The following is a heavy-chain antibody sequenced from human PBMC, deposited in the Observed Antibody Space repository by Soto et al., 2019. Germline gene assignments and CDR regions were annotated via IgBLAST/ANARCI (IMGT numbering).Heavy chain of an antibody. V-gene: IGHV3-48*03. Sequence: GGSLRLSCGASGFTFSSYEMNWFRQAPGKXLEWVSYISSSGSTIYDADSVKGRFTISRDNAKNSLYLQMNSLRAEDTSDYYCARDSTPRYCSGGSGYSVGSCYYYGMDVWGQGTRVTVSS. D-gene: IGHD2-15*01. CDR3: ARDSTPRYCSGGSGYSVGSCYYYGMDV. CDR2: ISSSGSTI. J-gene: IGHJ6*02. CDR1: GFTFSSYE.